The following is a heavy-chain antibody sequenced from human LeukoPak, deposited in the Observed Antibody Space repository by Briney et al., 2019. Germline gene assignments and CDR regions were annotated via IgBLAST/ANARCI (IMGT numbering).Heavy chain of an antibody. CDR1: GYTFTSYY. D-gene: IGHD3-9*01. Sequence: ASVKVSCKASGYTFTSYYMHWVRQAPGQGLEWMGIINPSGGSTSYAQKFRGRVTMTRDTSTSTVYMELSSLRSEDTAVYYCARAYYDILTGYYDWGQGTLVTVSS. CDR3: ARAYYDILTGYYD. V-gene: IGHV1-46*01. J-gene: IGHJ4*02. CDR2: INPSGGST.